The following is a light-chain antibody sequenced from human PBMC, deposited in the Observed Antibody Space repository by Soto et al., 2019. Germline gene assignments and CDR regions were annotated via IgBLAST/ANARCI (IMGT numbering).Light chain of an antibody. CDR1: QSLLYSSSNKNY. CDR3: QQYGRSPIFT. J-gene: IGKJ3*01. Sequence: DIVMTQSPDSLAVSLGERATINCNSSQSLLYSSSNKNYLAWFQQKPGQPPKMLIYWASTRESGVPDRFSGSGSGTHFTLTISSLQPEDVAVYYCQQYGRSPIFTFGPGTKVDI. V-gene: IGKV4-1*01. CDR2: WAS.